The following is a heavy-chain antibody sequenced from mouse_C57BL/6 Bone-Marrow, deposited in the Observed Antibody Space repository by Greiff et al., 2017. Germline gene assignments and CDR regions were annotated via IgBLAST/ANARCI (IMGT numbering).Heavy chain of an antibody. D-gene: IGHD2-5*01. CDR1: GFTFSSYA. J-gene: IGHJ4*01. Sequence: EVQLVESGGGLVKPGGSLKLSCAASGFTFSSYAMSWVRQTPEKRLEWVATISDGGSYTYYPDNVKGRFTISRDNAKNNLYLQMSHLKSEDTAMYYCAREIYYSNYVLAMDYWGQGTSVTVSS. CDR2: ISDGGSYT. CDR3: AREIYYSNYVLAMDY. V-gene: IGHV5-4*01.